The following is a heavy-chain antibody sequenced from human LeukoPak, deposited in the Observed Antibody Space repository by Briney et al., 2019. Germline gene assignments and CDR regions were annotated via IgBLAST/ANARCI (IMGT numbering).Heavy chain of an antibody. J-gene: IGHJ4*02. CDR2: ISYDGNNK. D-gene: IGHD3-9*01. Sequence: GGSLRLSCATSGFIFSNYAMHWVRQAPGKGLEWVAVISYDGNNKYYAESVKGRFTISRDNSKNTLYLQMNSLRAEDTAVYYCARSYYDILTGYGEVDYWGQGTLVTVSS. CDR3: ARSYYDILTGYGEVDY. CDR1: GFIFSNYA. V-gene: IGHV3-30*04.